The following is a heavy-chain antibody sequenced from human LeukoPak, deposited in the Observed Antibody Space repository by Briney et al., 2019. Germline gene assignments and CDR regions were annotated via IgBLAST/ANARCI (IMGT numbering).Heavy chain of an antibody. V-gene: IGHV4-4*02. CDR3: ARDPSGYSSGWYGWFDP. CDR1: GGSISSSNW. J-gene: IGHJ5*02. Sequence: SETLSLTCAVSGGSISSSNWWSWVRQPPGKGLEWIGEIYHSGSTNYNPSLKSRVTISVDKSKNQFSLKLSSVTAADTAVYYCARDPSGYSSGWYGWFDPWGQGTLVTVSS. D-gene: IGHD6-19*01. CDR2: IYHSGST.